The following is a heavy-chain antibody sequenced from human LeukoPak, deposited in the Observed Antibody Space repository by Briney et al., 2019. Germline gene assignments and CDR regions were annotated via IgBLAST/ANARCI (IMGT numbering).Heavy chain of an antibody. J-gene: IGHJ3*02. Sequence: PSETLSLTCTVSGGSISRRNYYWGWIRQPPGKGLEWIGSINYSGHTYYKPSLKSRVTISVDTSKSQFSLKLSSLTAADTAVYYCAGQRAEGGEWAFEIWGQGTLVTVSS. CDR2: INYSGHT. V-gene: IGHV4-39*01. CDR1: GGSISRRNYY. D-gene: IGHD3-3*01. CDR3: AGQRAEGGEWAFEI.